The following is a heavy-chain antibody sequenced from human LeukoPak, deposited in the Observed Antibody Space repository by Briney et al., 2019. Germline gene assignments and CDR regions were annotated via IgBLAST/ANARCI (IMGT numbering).Heavy chain of an antibody. D-gene: IGHD3-10*01. V-gene: IGHV3-33*01. CDR3: ARGIFGSGSYPDF. J-gene: IGHJ4*02. Sequence: GRSLRLSCAASGFSFDTYAMHWVRQAPGQGLEWVALIWHDGSHKFYSNSVRGQFTISRDNSKNTVYLQMNNLRPADTAVYYCARGIFGSGSYPDFWGQGTLVTVSS. CDR1: GFSFDTYA. CDR2: IWHDGSHK.